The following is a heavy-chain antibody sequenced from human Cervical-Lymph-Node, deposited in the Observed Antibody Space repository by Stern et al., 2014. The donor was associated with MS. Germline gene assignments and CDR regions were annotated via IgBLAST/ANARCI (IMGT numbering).Heavy chain of an antibody. Sequence: QVQLVQSGAEVKKPGASVTVSCNVSGHPPSELAIHWLRQFPTSGLEWLGQFDPEDGETVYAQRLQGRLTMTEDTTTGTAYMTLIALTSDDTAVYYCATDRGVKWGPGTLVAVSS. CDR3: ATDRGVK. V-gene: IGHV1-24*01. CDR1: GHPPSELA. D-gene: IGHD3-10*01. J-gene: IGHJ4*02. CDR2: FDPEDGET.